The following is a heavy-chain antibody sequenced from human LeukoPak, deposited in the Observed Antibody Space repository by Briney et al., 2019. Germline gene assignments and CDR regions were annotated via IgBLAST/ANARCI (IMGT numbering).Heavy chain of an antibody. CDR3: ARVGASNSGHY. CDR1: GYTFTSYG. V-gene: IGHV1-18*01. D-gene: IGHD2-2*01. J-gene: IGHJ4*02. Sequence: ASVKVSCKASGYTFTSYGISWVRQAPGQGLEWMGRISAYNGNTNYAKKFQGRVTMTTDTSTTTAYMELRSLISDDTAVYYCARVGASNSGHYWGQGTLVTVSS. CDR2: ISAYNGNT.